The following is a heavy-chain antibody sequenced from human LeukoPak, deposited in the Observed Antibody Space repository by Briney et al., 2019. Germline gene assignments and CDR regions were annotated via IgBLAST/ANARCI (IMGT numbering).Heavy chain of an antibody. CDR3: ARYGGGVLWYLDY. Sequence: SETLSLTCTVPGGSISRYYWSWIRQPPGKGLEWIGYIYDSGSTKYSPSLQSRVTMSVDTSRNQFSLKLSSVTAADTAVYYCARYGGGVLWYLDYWGQGTLVTVSS. CDR2: IYDSGST. J-gene: IGHJ4*02. D-gene: IGHD3-10*01. V-gene: IGHV4-59*08. CDR1: GGSISRYY.